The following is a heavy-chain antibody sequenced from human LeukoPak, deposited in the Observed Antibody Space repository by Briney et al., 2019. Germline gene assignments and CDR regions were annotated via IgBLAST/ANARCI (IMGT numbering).Heavy chain of an antibody. Sequence: ASVKVSCKVSGYTLSELSMHWGRQAPGKGLEWMGGFDPEDGETIYAQKFQGRVTMTEDTSTDTAYMEVSSLRSEDTAVYYCATAPYGEYRRRTDYWGEGTPVTVSS. V-gene: IGHV1-24*01. D-gene: IGHD4-17*01. CDR3: ATAPYGEYRRRTDY. J-gene: IGHJ4*02. CDR2: FDPEDGET. CDR1: GYTLSELS.